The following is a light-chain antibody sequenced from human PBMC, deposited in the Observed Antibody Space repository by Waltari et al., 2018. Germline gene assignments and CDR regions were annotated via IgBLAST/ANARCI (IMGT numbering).Light chain of an antibody. CDR2: DDN. V-gene: IGLV2-23*01. CDR3: CSYAGSYTWV. Sequence: QSALTQPAPASGSPGQSITISCLGTTRDVGNYNLFSCYQQYPGKAPKVMIYDDNSRPSGVSDRFSGSKSGNTASLTISGVQAEDEADYYCCSYAGSYTWVFGGGTKLTVL. J-gene: IGLJ3*02. CDR1: TRDVGNYNL.